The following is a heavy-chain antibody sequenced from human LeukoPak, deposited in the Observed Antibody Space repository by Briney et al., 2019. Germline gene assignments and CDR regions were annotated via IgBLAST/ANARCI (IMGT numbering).Heavy chain of an antibody. Sequence: ASVKVSCKASGYTFTSNNINWVRQAPGQGLEWMGWMNPKSGNSDYAQKFQGRLTMTRDTSTNTAHMELSGLRSEDTAVYYCARDIGGRGYDFWSGYYFYYYMDVWGKGTTVTVSS. CDR2: MNPKSGNS. V-gene: IGHV1-8*02. D-gene: IGHD3-3*01. J-gene: IGHJ6*03. CDR1: GYTFTSNN. CDR3: ARDIGGRGYDFWSGYYFYYYMDV.